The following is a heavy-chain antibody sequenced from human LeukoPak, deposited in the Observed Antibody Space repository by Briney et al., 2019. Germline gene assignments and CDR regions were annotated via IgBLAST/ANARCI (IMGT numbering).Heavy chain of an antibody. V-gene: IGHV1-2*06. CDR1: GYTFTGYY. J-gene: IGHJ4*02. CDR3: ARDLVSIAAAETVY. CDR2: INPNSGGT. D-gene: IGHD6-13*01. Sequence: GASVKVSXKASGYTFTGYYMHWVRQAPGQGLEWMGRINPNSGGTNYAQKFQGRVTMTRDTSISTAYMELSRLRSDDTAVYYCARDLVSIAAAETVYWGQGTLVTVSS.